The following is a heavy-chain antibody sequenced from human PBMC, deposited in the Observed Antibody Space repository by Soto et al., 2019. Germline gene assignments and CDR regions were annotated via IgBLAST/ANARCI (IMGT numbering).Heavy chain of an antibody. CDR1: GVTFNTFA. CDR2: IIPVLGPA. CDR3: VRAAKRYFDY. Sequence: QVQLVQSGAEVKKPGSSVKVSCKASGVTFNTFAISWVRQAPGQGLEWMGGIIPVLGPAFYAQKFQGRVTVTADRSTSTAYWELSSLRSEDTAVYFCVRAAKRYFDYWGQGTLVTVSS. J-gene: IGHJ4*02. V-gene: IGHV1-69*06.